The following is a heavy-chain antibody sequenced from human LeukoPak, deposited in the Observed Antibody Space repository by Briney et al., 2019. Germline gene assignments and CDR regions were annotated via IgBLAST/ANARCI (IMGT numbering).Heavy chain of an antibody. CDR1: GYTFTSFW. V-gene: IGHV5-51*01. J-gene: IGHJ4*02. D-gene: IGHD2-21*01. CDR2: IYPGDSDT. Sequence: GESLKISCRGSGYTFTSFWIAWVRQMPGKGLEWMGIIYPGDSDTRYSPSFQGQVTISADKSISIAYLQWSSLKASDTALYYCARHLRGYSPPLIWGQGTLVTVPS. CDR3: ARHLRGYSPPLI.